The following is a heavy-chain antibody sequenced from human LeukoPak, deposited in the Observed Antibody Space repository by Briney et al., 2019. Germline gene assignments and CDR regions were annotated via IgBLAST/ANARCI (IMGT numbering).Heavy chain of an antibody. D-gene: IGHD3-22*01. Sequence: AGSLRLSCAASGFTFSSAWMDWVRQAPGRGLVWVSRINTGGSSTSYADSVKGRFTISRDNAKNTLYLQMNHLRAEDTAVYYCARAVDYYDSSGYRGENWFDPWGQGTLVTVSS. V-gene: IGHV3-74*01. CDR2: INTGGSST. J-gene: IGHJ5*02. CDR3: ARAVDYYDSSGYRGENWFDP. CDR1: GFTFSSAW.